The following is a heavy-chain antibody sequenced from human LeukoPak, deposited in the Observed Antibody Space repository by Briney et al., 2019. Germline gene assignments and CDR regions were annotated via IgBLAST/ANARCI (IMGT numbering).Heavy chain of an antibody. V-gene: IGHV3-48*03. D-gene: IGHD2-15*01. J-gene: IGHJ4*02. CDR1: GFTFSSYE. CDR2: ISSSGSTI. Sequence: GGSLRLSCAASGFTFSSYEMNWVRQAPGKGLEWVSYISSSGSTIYYADSVKGRFTISRDNAKNSLYLQMKSLRAEDTAVYYCARGGSGKSLDYWGQGTLVTVSS. CDR3: ARGGSGKSLDY.